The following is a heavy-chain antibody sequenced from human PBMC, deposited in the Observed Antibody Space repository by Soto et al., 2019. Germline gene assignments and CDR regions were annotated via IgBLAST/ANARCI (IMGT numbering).Heavy chain of an antibody. CDR1: GFTFSSYG. J-gene: IGHJ4*02. D-gene: IGHD3-22*01. CDR3: AKELHYDSSGYYDY. V-gene: IGHV3-30*18. CDR2: ISYDGSNK. Sequence: PGGSLRLSCAASGFTFSSYGMHWVRQAPGKGLEWVAVISYDGSNKYYADSVKGRFTISRDNSKNTLYLQMNSLRAEDTAVYYCAKELHYDSSGYYDYWGQGTLVTVSS.